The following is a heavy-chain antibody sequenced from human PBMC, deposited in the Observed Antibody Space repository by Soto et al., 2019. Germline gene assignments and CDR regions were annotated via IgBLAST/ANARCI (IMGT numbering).Heavy chain of an antibody. V-gene: IGHV1-18*01. CDR1: GYTFFTYD. J-gene: IGHJ5*02. D-gene: IGHD1-26*01. CDR2: ISTYSGDT. Sequence: ASVKVSCKASGYTFFTYDISWVRQAPGQGLEWMGWISTYSGDTKYAQKFQGRVTMTTDTSTTTAYLELRSLRSDDTAVYYCERHHATTTSENWLDPCGQGTLVTVSS. CDR3: ERHHATTTSENWLDP.